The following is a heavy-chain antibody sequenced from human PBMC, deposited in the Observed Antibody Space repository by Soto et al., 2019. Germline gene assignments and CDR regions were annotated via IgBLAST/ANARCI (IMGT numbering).Heavy chain of an antibody. D-gene: IGHD3-10*01. Sequence: PSEPQSLTCAVSDGYIRSGGYSWSWIRQPPGKGLEWIGYIYHSGSTYYNPSLKSRVTISVDRSKNQFSLKLSSVTAADTAVYYCARENNVLPGGYFDYWGQGTLVTVSS. V-gene: IGHV4-30-2*01. CDR2: IYHSGST. CDR3: ARENNVLPGGYFDY. CDR1: DGYIRSGGYS. J-gene: IGHJ4*02.